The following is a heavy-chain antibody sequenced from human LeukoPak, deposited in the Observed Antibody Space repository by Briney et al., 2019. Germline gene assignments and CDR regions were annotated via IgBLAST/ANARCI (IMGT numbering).Heavy chain of an antibody. V-gene: IGHV4-59*01. J-gene: IGHJ4*02. CDR3: ARHGSGWSFDY. Sequence: PSETLSLTCKVSGGSTSTYYWSWFRQPPGKGLEWIGYIYNSGGTTYNPSLKSRVTISVDTSKNQFSLKLTSVTATDTAVYYCARHGSGWSFDYWGQGALVTVSS. D-gene: IGHD6-19*01. CDR2: IYNSGGT. CDR1: GGSTSTYY.